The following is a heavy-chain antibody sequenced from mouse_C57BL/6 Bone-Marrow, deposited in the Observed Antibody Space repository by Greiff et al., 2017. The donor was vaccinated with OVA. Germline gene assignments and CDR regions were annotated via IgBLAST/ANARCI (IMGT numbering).Heavy chain of an antibody. CDR3: ARRRGLCGSSSHFDY. CDR2: IYWDDDK. V-gene: IGHV8-12*01. D-gene: IGHD1-1*01. Sequence: QVTLKVSGPGILQSSQTLSLTCSFSGFSLSTSGMGVSWIRQPSGKGLEWLAHIYWDDDKRYNPSLKSRLTISKGTSRNQVLLKITSVDTADTATYYCARRRGLCGSSSHFDYWGQGTTLTVSS. CDR1: GFSLSTSGMG. J-gene: IGHJ2*01.